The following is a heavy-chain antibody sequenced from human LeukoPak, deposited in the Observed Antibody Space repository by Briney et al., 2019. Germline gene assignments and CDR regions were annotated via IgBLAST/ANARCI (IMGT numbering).Heavy chain of an antibody. Sequence: GGSLRLSCAASGFTFSSYTMHWVRQAPGRGLEWVAVISYDGSDKYYADSLKGRFTISRDNSKNTLYLQMNSLRAEDTAVYHCARTPTILGYCTNGICPPRHGMDVWGQGTTVTVSS. J-gene: IGHJ6*02. CDR3: ARTPTILGYCTNGICPPRHGMDV. V-gene: IGHV3-30*04. CDR2: ISYDGSDK. CDR1: GFTFSSYT. D-gene: IGHD2-8*01.